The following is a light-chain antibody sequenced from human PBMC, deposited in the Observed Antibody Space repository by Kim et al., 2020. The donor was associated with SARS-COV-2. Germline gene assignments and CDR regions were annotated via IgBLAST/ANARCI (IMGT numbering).Light chain of an antibody. CDR2: KAS. V-gene: IGKV1-5*03. CDR1: QSISSW. J-gene: IGKJ1*01. Sequence: TASLGDRVTMTWRASQSISSWVAWYQHKPGKAPKLLIYKASSLEYGVPSRFSGSGSGTEFTLTISSLQPDDFATYYCQQYNTWWTFGQGTKVDIK. CDR3: QQYNTWWT.